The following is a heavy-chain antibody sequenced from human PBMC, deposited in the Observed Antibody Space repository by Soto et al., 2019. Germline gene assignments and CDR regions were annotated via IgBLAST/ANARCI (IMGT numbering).Heavy chain of an antibody. Sequence: SETLSLTCAVYGGSFSGYYWSWSRQPPGQGLEWIGEINHGGSTNYNQSLKSRVPISVDTSKNKFSPKLSSVTAAATAVYYCARGNRKTDFWRVDATNKPTNSCAPWGQANMGTV. CDR2: INHGGST. D-gene: IGHD3-3*01. CDR3: ARGNRKTDFWRVDATNKPTNSCAP. CDR1: GGSFSGYY. J-gene: IGHJ5*02. V-gene: IGHV4-34*01.